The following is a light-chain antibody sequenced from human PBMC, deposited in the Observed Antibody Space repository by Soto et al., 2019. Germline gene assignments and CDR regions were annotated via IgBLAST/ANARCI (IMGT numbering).Light chain of an antibody. Sequence: QLVLTQSPSASASLGASVKLTCTLSSGYSRYAIAWHQQQPEKGPRYLMKLNSDGSHSKGDGIPDRFSGSSSGAERYLTISSLQSDDEADYYCQTWGTGIVVFGGGTKLTVL. CDR1: SGYSRYA. J-gene: IGLJ2*01. CDR3: QTWGTGIVV. CDR2: LNSDGSH. V-gene: IGLV4-69*01.